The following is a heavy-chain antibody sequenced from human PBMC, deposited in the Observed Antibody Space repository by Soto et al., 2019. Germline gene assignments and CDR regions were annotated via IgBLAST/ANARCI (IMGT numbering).Heavy chain of an antibody. CDR2: INAGNGNT. CDR1: GYTFTSYA. V-gene: IGHV1-3*01. J-gene: IGHJ6*02. Sequence: ASVKVSCKASGYTFTSYAMHWVRQAPGQRLEWMGWINAGNGNTKYSQKFQGRVTITRDTSAGTAYMELSSLRSEDTAVYYCARGGYSYGYRYYYGMDVWGQGTKVTVSS. D-gene: IGHD5-18*01. CDR3: ARGGYSYGYRYYYGMDV.